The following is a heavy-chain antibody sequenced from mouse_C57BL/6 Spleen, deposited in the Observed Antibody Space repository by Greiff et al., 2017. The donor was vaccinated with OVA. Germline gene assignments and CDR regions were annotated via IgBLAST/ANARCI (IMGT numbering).Heavy chain of an antibody. CDR1: GYSITSGYY. J-gene: IGHJ4*01. D-gene: IGHD1-1*01. CDR2: ISYDGSN. V-gene: IGHV3-6*01. Sequence: EVHLVESGPGLVKPSQSLSLTCSVTGYSITSGYYWNWIRQFPGNKLEWMGYISYDGSNNYNPSLKNRISITRDTSKNQFFLKLNSVTTEDTATDYGARITTVVATDARDYWGQGTSVTVSS. CDR3: ARITTVVATDARDY.